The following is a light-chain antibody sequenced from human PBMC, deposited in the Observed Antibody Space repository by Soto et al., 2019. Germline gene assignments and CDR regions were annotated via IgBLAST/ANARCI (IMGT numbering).Light chain of an antibody. CDR2: AAS. V-gene: IGKV1-39*01. CDR3: QQSYSTPET. J-gene: IGKJ1*01. Sequence: DIQMTQSPSSLSASVGDRVTITCRASQSISSFLNWYQQKPGKAPRLLIYAASSLQSGVPSRFSASGSGTDFILTISSLQPEDFATYYCQQSYSTPETFGQGIKVEIK. CDR1: QSISSF.